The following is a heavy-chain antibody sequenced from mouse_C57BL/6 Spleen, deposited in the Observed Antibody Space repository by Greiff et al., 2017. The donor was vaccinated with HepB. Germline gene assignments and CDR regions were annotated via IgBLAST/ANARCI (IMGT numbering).Heavy chain of an antibody. J-gene: IGHJ3*01. CDR1: GYTFTSYW. D-gene: IGHD2-4*01. Sequence: QVQLQQPGAELVKPGASVKLSCKASGYTFTSYWMHWVKQRPGQGLEWIGMIHPNSGSTNYNEKFKSKATLTVDKSSSTAYMQLSSLTSEDSAVYYCARETYDYPWFAYWGQVTLVTVSA. CDR2: IHPNSGST. CDR3: ARETYDYPWFAY. V-gene: IGHV1-64*01.